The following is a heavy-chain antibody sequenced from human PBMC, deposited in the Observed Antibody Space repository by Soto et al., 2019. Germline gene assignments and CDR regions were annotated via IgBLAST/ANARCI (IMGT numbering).Heavy chain of an antibody. J-gene: IGHJ6*02. CDR3: AKDDDDFWSGYRYYYGMDV. Sequence: QVQLVESGGGVVQPGRSLRLSCAASGFTFSSYGMHWVRQAPGKGLEWVAVISYDGSNKYYADSVKGRFTISRDNPKNTLYLQMNSLRAEDTAVYYCAKDDDDFWSGYRYYYGMDVWGQGTTVTVSS. CDR1: GFTFSSYG. V-gene: IGHV3-30*18. CDR2: ISYDGSNK. D-gene: IGHD3-3*01.